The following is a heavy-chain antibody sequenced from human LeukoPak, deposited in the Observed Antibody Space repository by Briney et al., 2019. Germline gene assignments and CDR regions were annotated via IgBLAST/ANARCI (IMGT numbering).Heavy chain of an antibody. CDR2: ISSSSSSYI. CDR1: GFTFSSYS. V-gene: IGHV3-21*01. CDR3: ATETYPLGAFDI. Sequence: GGSLRLSCAASGFTFSSYSMNWVRQAPGKGLEWVSSISSSSSSYIYYADSVKGRFTISRDNAKNSLYLQMNSLRAEDTAVYYCATETYPLGAFDIWGQGTMVTVSS. D-gene: IGHD3-16*01. J-gene: IGHJ3*02.